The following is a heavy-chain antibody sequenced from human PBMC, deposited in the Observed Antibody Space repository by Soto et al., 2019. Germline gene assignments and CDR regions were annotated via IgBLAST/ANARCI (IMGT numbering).Heavy chain of an antibody. Sequence: QVQLVQSGAEVKQPGSSVKVSCRASGVSFTNYARSWVRQAPGKGLGWIESFIPVIDTANYAQKLQGRVTITADESTRTAYMELTSLRSEDTAVYYCARGRDGHNSYYFDQWGQGTLVTVSS. V-gene: IGHV1-69*18. CDR3: ARGRDGHNSYYFDQ. CDR2: FIPVIDTA. J-gene: IGHJ4*02. CDR1: GVSFTNYA.